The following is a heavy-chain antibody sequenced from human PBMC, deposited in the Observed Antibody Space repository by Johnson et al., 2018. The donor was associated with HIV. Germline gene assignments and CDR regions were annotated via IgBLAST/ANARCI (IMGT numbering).Heavy chain of an antibody. CDR1: GFTFDDYA. CDR3: ARGVHSVWAACVI. J-gene: IGHJ3*02. V-gene: IGHV3-7*01. CDR2: IKQDGSEK. D-gene: IGHD2-21*01. Sequence: VQLVESGGGLVQPGRSLRLSCAASGFTFDDYAMPWVRQAPGKGPERVANIKQDGSEKYYVDSVKGRFNNSRDNAKNSLYRQINSLRAEDTALYNRARGVHSVWAACVIWGQETMVTVSS.